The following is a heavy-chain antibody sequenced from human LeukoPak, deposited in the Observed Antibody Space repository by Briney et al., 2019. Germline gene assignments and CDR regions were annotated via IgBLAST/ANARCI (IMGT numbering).Heavy chain of an antibody. CDR1: GGSVSSGSYY. Sequence: KSSETLSLTCTVSGGSVSSGSYYWSWIRQPPGKGLEWIGYIYYSGSTNYNPSLKSRVTISVDTSKNQFSLKLSSVTAADTAVYYCARFNHGSGSYLWFDPWGQGTLVTVSS. V-gene: IGHV4-61*01. J-gene: IGHJ5*02. D-gene: IGHD3-10*01. CDR3: ARFNHGSGSYLWFDP. CDR2: IYYSGST.